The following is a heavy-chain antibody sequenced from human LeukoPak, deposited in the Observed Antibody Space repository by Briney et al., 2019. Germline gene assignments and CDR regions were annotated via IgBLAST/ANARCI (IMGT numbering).Heavy chain of an antibody. CDR2: IHCGVST. CDR3: ATEGPDYGDYLFDY. CDR1: GFTVGSNY. D-gene: IGHD4-17*01. V-gene: IGHV3-53*01. J-gene: IGHJ4*02. Sequence: PGGPLRLSCAASGFTVGSNYGTCVPQAAGMGLEWVSFIHCGVSTYYADSVTGRFTISRDNPKNTVYLQMNSLRAEDTAVHYCATEGPDYGDYLFDYWGQGTLVTVAS.